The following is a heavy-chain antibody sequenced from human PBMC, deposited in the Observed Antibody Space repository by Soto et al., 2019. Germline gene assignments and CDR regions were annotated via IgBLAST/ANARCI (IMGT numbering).Heavy chain of an antibody. Sequence: SETLSLTCAVSGGSISSSNWWSWVRQPPGKGLEWIGEIYHSGSTNYNPSLKSRVTISVDKSKNQFSLKLSSVTAADTAVYYCARGAYYDSSGYSPVAFDIWGQGTMVTVSS. D-gene: IGHD3-22*01. V-gene: IGHV4-4*02. CDR1: GGSISSSNW. CDR2: IYHSGST. J-gene: IGHJ3*02. CDR3: ARGAYYDSSGYSPVAFDI.